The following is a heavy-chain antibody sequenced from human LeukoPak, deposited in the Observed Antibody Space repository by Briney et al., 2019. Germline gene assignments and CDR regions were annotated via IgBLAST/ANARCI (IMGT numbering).Heavy chain of an antibody. CDR3: ASATRDGYNYQFSY. V-gene: IGHV4-59*01. D-gene: IGHD5-24*01. CDR2: IYYSGST. Sequence: SSETLSLTCTVSGGSISSYYWSWIRQPPGKGLEWIGYIYYSGSTNYNPSLKSRVTISVDTSKNQFSLKLSSVTAADTAVYYCASATRDGYNYQFSYWGQGTLVTVSS. J-gene: IGHJ4*02. CDR1: GGSISSYY.